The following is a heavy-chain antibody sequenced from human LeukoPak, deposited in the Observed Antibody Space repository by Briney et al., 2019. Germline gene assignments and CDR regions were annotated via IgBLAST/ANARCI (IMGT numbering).Heavy chain of an antibody. CDR2: IYYSGNT. Sequence: PSETLSLTCTVSGGSVSSGSYYWSWIRQPPGKGLEWIGYIYYSGNTNYNPSLKSRVTISVDTSKNQFSLKLSSVTAADTAVYYCARGDCSGGSCNDYWGQGTLVTVSS. V-gene: IGHV4-61*01. CDR3: ARGDCSGGSCNDY. J-gene: IGHJ4*02. CDR1: GGSVSSGSYY. D-gene: IGHD2-15*01.